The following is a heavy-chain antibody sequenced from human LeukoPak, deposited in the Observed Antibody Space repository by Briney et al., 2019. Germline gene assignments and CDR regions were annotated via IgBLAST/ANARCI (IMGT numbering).Heavy chain of an antibody. Sequence: MNWXXLXPGKGLEWVSSISGSSSQVWYADSVKGRFTSSRDNAKNSLYLQMSSLRVEDTAVYFCAKDRFDYDSSGYPYDIWGQGTMVTVSS. V-gene: IGHV3-21*01. CDR2: ISGSSSQV. D-gene: IGHD3-22*01. J-gene: IGHJ3*02. CDR3: AKDRFDYDSSGYPYDI.